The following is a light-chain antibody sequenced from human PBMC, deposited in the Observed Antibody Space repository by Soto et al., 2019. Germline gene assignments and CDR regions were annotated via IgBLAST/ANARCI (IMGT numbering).Light chain of an antibody. CDR1: QSISSY. CDR3: QQRSNYPTT. V-gene: IGKV3-11*01. Sequence: EIVLTQSPATLSLSPADRATLSCRASQSISSYLAWYQQKPEKAPRLLIYDASSWETGIPARFSGSGSGTDFTLTISSLEPEDFAVYYCQQRSNYPTTFGGGTKVDI. J-gene: IGKJ4*01. CDR2: DAS.